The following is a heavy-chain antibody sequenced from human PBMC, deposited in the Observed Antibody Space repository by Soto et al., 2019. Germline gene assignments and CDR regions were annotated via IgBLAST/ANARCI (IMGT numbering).Heavy chain of an antibody. Sequence: SETLSLTCAVYGGSFSGYYWSWIRQPPGKGLEWIGEIRHSGSTNYNPSLKSRVTISVDTSKNQFSLKLSSVTAADTAVYYCARRRGTYYYDSSRSPTDYWGQGTLVTVSS. CDR1: GGSFSGYY. CDR3: ARRRGTYYYDSSRSPTDY. CDR2: IRHSGST. V-gene: IGHV4-34*01. D-gene: IGHD3-22*01. J-gene: IGHJ4*02.